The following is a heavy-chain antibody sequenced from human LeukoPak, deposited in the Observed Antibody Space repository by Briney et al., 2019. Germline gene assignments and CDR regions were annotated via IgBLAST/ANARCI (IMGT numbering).Heavy chain of an antibody. D-gene: IGHD6-13*01. CDR3: ARGGWSGDSSSWFPSWFDP. CDR2: IIPIFVTA. V-gene: IGHV1-69*13. J-gene: IGHJ5*02. Sequence: ASVKVSCKASGGTFSSYAISWVRQAPGQGLEWMGGIIPIFVTANYAQKFQGRVTITADESTSTAYMELCSLRSEDTAVYYCARGGWSGDSSSWFPSWFDPWGQGTLVTVSS. CDR1: GGTFSSYA.